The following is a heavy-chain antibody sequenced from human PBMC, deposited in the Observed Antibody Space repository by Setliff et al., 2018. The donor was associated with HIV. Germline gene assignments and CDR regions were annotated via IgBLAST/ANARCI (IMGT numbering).Heavy chain of an antibody. CDR1: GYTFTGYY. CDR3: ARDAGGAGEYFDY. Sequence: ASVKVSCKASGYTFTGYYMHWVRQAPGQGLEWMGRINPNSGGTNYAQKFQGRVTMTRDTSMNTAYMELSRLRSDDTAVYYCARDAGGAGEYFDYWGQGTLVTVSS. V-gene: IGHV1-2*06. D-gene: IGHD7-27*01. CDR2: INPNSGGT. J-gene: IGHJ4*02.